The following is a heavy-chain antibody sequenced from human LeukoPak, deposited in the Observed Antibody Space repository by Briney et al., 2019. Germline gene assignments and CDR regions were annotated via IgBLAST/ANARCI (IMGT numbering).Heavy chain of an antibody. CDR1: GGSFSGYY. Sequence: PSETLSLTCAVYGGSFSGYYWSWIRQPPGKGLEWIGEINHSGSTNYNPSLKSRVTISVDTSKNQFSLKLSSVTAADTAVYYCARGQLGIEYYFDYWGQGTLVTVSS. D-gene: IGHD5-18*01. CDR2: INHSGST. J-gene: IGHJ4*02. CDR3: ARGQLGIEYYFDY. V-gene: IGHV4-34*01.